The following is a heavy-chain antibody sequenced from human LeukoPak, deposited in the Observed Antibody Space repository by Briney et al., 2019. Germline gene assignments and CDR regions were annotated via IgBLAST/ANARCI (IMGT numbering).Heavy chain of an antibody. CDR3: ARETYYYDSSGYLGAYYMDV. Sequence: GGSLRLFCAASGFTFSSYEMNWVRQAPGKGLEWVSYISSSGSTIYYADSVKGRFTISRDNSKNTLYLQMNSLRAEDTAVYYCARETYYYDSSGYLGAYYMDVWGKGTTVTISS. CDR1: GFTFSSYE. CDR2: ISSSGSTI. V-gene: IGHV3-48*03. J-gene: IGHJ6*03. D-gene: IGHD3-22*01.